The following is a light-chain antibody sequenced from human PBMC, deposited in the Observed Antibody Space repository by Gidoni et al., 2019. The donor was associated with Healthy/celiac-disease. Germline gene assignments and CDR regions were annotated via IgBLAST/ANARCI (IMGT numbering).Light chain of an antibody. CDR3: NSRDSSGNHRGV. Sequence: SSELTQDPAVSVALGPTVRITCQGDSLRSYYASWYQQKPGQAPVLVIYGKNNRPSGIPDRFSGSSSGNTASLTITGAQAEDEADYYCNSRDSSGNHRGVFGTGTKVTVL. CDR2: GKN. J-gene: IGLJ1*01. V-gene: IGLV3-19*01. CDR1: SLRSYY.